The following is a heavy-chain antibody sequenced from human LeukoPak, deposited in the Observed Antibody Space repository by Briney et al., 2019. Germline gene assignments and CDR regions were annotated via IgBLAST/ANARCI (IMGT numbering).Heavy chain of an antibody. J-gene: IGHJ4*02. V-gene: IGHV3-21*01. D-gene: IGHD4-23*01. CDR1: GFTFSSYS. CDR2: ISSSSSYI. Sequence: GGSLRLSCAASGFTFSSYSMNWVRQGPGKGLEWVSSISSSSSYIYYADSVKGRFTISRDNAKNSLYLQMNSLRADDTAVYYCARDRWYGNYFDYWGQGTLVTVSS. CDR3: ARDRWYGNYFDY.